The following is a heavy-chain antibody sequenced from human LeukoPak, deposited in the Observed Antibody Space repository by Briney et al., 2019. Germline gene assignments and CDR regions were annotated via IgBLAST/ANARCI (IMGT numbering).Heavy chain of an antibody. J-gene: IGHJ4*02. V-gene: IGHV3-23*01. CDR3: AKDRTVTIGHSFEN. D-gene: IGHD4-17*01. CDR2: ISGSGGST. CDR1: RFTFSSYA. Sequence: PGGSLRLSCAASRFTFSSYAKSWVRQAPGKGLEWVSAISGSGGSTYYADSVKGRFTISRDNSKNTLFLQMNSLRAEDTAVYYCAKDRTVTIGHSFENWGQGTLLIVSS.